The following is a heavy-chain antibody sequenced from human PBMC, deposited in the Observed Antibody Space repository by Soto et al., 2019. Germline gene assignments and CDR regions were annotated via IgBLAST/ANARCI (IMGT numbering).Heavy chain of an antibody. CDR2: INHSGST. V-gene: IGHV4-34*01. CDR3: ARGGGYYYYYCYMDV. J-gene: IGHJ6*03. Sequence: QVRLQQSGAGLLKPSETLSLTCAVYGGSFSGYYWSWIRQPPGTGLEWMGEINHSGSTNYNPSLTRRVTISVDTSKNQFSVKLSSVPAADTGVYYCARGGGYYYYYCYMDVLGKGTTVTVSS. CDR1: GGSFSGYY.